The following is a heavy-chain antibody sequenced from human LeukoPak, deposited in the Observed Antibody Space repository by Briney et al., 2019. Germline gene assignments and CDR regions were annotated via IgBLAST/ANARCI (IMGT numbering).Heavy chain of an antibody. CDR3: ARGKYSGNDYHFDY. J-gene: IGHJ4*02. CDR2: IKKDGSEK. D-gene: IGHD5-12*01. Sequence: GGSLRLACAASGFTFSSYWMSWVRQAPGTGLGWVANIKKDGSEKYYVDSVKGRFTISRDNTKNSLYLQMNSLRAEDTAIYYCARGKYSGNDYHFDYWGQGTLVIVSS. CDR1: GFTFSSYW. V-gene: IGHV3-7*03.